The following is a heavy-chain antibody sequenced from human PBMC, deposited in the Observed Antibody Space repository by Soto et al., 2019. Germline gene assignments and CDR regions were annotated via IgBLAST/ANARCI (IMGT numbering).Heavy chain of an antibody. Sequence: SVKASCKASGVTYSSYAICWVRPAPGRGHEWRRGIILIYGTANYPQKFQGRVTITADEYTSTAYMELSSLRSEVTAMYYSARARTILGMVILCGMYVW. CDR3: ARARTILGMVILCGMYV. D-gene: IGHD3-16*01. CDR2: IILIYGTA. J-gene: IGHJ6*01. CDR1: GVTYSSYA. V-gene: IGHV1-69*13.